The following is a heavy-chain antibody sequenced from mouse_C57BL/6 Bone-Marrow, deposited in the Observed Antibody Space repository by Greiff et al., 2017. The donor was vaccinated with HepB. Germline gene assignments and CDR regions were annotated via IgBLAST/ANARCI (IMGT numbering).Heavy chain of an antibody. J-gene: IGHJ1*03. CDR3: ARHFNYYGSSYWYFDV. CDR2: ISNGGGST. D-gene: IGHD1-1*01. V-gene: IGHV5-12*01. CDR1: GFTFSDYY. Sequence: DVQLQESGGGLVQPGGSLKLSCAASGFTFSDYYMYWVRQTPEKRLEWVAYISNGGGSTYYPDTVKGRFTISRDNAKNTLYLQMSRLKSEDTAMYYCARHFNYYGSSYWYFDVWGTGTTVTVSS.